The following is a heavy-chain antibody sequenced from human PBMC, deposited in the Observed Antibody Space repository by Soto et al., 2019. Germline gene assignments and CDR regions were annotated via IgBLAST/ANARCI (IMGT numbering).Heavy chain of an antibody. V-gene: IGHV3-53*01. CDR1: GFTVSNNH. CDR2: VHGGGST. Sequence: VQLVESGGGLIQPGGSLRLSCAASGFTVSNNHMTWVRQAAGKGLELVSFVHGGGSTSYADSVKGRFTISRDNSKNTLYLQMDSLRAEDTAIYYCAGRVTTDARLDYWGRGTLVTVSS. CDR3: AGRVTTDARLDY. J-gene: IGHJ4*02. D-gene: IGHD1-1*01.